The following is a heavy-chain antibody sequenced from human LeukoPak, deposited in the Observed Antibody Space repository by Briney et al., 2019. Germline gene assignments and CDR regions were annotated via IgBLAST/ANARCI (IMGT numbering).Heavy chain of an antibody. CDR2: ISGSGGST. CDR3: AKEPLIQLLGYYFDY. D-gene: IGHD5-18*01. J-gene: IGHJ4*02. CDR1: GFTFSSYA. V-gene: IGHV3-23*01. Sequence: GGSLRLSCAASGFTFSSYAMSWVRQAPGRGLEWVSAISGSGGSTYYADSAKGRFTISRDNSKNTLYLQMNSLRAEDTAVYYCAKEPLIQLLGYYFDYWGQGTLVTVSS.